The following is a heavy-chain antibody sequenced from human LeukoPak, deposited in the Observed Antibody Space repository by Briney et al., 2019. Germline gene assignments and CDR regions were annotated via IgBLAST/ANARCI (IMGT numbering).Heavy chain of an antibody. V-gene: IGHV3-7*01. CDR3: ARTNYDILTGSATYYYYYYMDV. CDR1: GFSFSSYW. D-gene: IGHD3-9*01. J-gene: IGHJ6*03. Sequence: PGGSLRLSCAASGFSFSSYWMSWVRQAPGKGLEWVANIKQDGSEKYYVASVKGRFTISRDNAKNSLYLQMNSLRAEDTAVYYCARTNYDILTGSATYYYYYYMDVWGKGTTVTVSS. CDR2: IKQDGSEK.